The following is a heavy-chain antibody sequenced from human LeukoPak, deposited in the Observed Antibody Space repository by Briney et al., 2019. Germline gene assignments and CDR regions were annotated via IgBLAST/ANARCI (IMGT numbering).Heavy chain of an antibody. CDR3: ARDHDWAFDL. D-gene: IGHD3-9*01. J-gene: IGHJ4*02. CDR2: INHNAEMI. CDR1: GFPFSSYV. V-gene: IGHV3-48*02. Sequence: GGSLRLSCEASGFPFSSYVMSWVRQAPGKELEWIAYINHNAEMILYPDFVKGRFTISRDNAKNSLYLQMTALRDEDTAIYYCARDHDWAFDLWGQGTLVTVSS.